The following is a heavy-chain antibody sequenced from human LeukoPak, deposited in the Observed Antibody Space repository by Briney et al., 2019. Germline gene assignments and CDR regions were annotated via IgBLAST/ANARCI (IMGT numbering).Heavy chain of an antibody. J-gene: IGHJ5*02. D-gene: IGHD2-2*01. CDR2: ISGSGGNT. CDR3: AKVYCSSTSCFDP. CDR1: GFTFSSYA. Sequence: GGSLRLSCAASGFTFSSYAMSWVRQAPEKGLEWVSAISGSGGNTYYADSVKGRFTISRDNSKNTLYLQMNSLRAEDTAVYYCAKVYCSSTSCFDPWGQGTLVTVSS. V-gene: IGHV3-23*01.